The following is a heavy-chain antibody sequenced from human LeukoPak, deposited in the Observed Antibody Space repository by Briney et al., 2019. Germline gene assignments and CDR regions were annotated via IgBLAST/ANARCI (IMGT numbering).Heavy chain of an antibody. CDR3: AGNYYGSGSYYSEDRY. Sequence: PSETLSLTCAVYGGSFSHYYWSWIRQSPGKGLEWIGEINHSGSTNYNPSLKSRVTVSVDTSKKQFSLKLRSVTAADTAVYYCAGNYYGSGSYYSEDRYWGQGTLVTVSS. D-gene: IGHD3-10*01. CDR1: GGSFSHYY. V-gene: IGHV4-34*01. CDR2: INHSGST. J-gene: IGHJ4*02.